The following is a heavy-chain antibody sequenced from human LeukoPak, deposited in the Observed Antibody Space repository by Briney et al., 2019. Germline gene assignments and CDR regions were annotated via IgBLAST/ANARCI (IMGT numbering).Heavy chain of an antibody. CDR1: GYTFSAYY. Sequence: ASVKVSCKASGYTFSAYYIHWVRQPPGQGLEWMGWINPKSGGTNYAQKFQGRVSMTGDTSINSANLELRSLRSDDTAMYYCARIRLPTLGYELPHRRACFDPWGQGTLVTVSS. J-gene: IGHJ5*02. CDR3: ARIRLPTLGYELPHRRACFDP. D-gene: IGHD3-16*01. CDR2: INPKSGGT. V-gene: IGHV1-2*02.